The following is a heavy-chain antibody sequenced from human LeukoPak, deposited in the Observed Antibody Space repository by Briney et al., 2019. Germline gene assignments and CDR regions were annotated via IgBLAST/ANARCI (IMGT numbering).Heavy chain of an antibody. CDR1: GGSISSHY. CDR2: IYYSGST. V-gene: IGHV4-59*08. J-gene: IGHJ4*02. CDR3: ARGVWYQDY. Sequence: SETLSLTCTVSGGSISSHYWSWFRQPPGRGLEWIGYIYYSGSTNYNASLKSRVTISVDTSKNQFSLKLGSVTAADTAVYYCARGVWYQDYWGQGTLVTVSS. D-gene: IGHD6-13*01.